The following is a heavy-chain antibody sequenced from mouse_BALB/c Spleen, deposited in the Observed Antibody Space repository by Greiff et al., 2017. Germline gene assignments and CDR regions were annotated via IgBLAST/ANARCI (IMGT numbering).Heavy chain of an antibody. V-gene: IGHV5-6-2*01. J-gene: IGHJ4*01. CDR2: INSNGGST. D-gene: IGHD2-4*01. Sequence: DVQLVESGGGLVKPGGSLKLSCAASGFTFSSYYMSWVRQTPEKRLELVAAINSNGGSTYYPDTVKGRFTISRDNAKNTLYLQMSSLKSEDTALYYCARHDGITYYYAMDYWGQGTSVTVSS. CDR1: GFTFSSYY. CDR3: ARHDGITYYYAMDY.